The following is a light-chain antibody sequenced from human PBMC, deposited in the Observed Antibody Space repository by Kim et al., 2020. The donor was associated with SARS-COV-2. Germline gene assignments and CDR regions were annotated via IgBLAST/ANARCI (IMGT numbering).Light chain of an antibody. CDR3: MIWHSSAWV. CDR1: GGINVGTYS. CDR2: YKSDSDK. V-gene: IGLV5-45*02. Sequence: LPCTLRGGINVGTYSMFWYQQKPGSPPQYLLRYKSDSDKQQGSGVPSRFSGSKDASANAGILLISGLQSEDEADYYCMIWHSSAWVFGGGTQLTVL. J-gene: IGLJ3*02.